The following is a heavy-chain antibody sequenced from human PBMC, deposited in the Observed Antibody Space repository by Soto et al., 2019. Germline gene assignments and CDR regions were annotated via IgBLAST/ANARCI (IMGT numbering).Heavy chain of an antibody. D-gene: IGHD7-27*01. CDR3: ARALTGDSFDI. V-gene: IGHV4-34*01. CDR2: INHSGST. Sequence: SETLSLTCAVYGGSFSGYYWSWIRQPPGKGLEWIGEINHSGSTNYNPSLKSRVTISVDTSKNQFPLKLSSVTAADTAVYYCARALTGDSFDIWGQGTMVTVSS. CDR1: GGSFSGYY. J-gene: IGHJ3*02.